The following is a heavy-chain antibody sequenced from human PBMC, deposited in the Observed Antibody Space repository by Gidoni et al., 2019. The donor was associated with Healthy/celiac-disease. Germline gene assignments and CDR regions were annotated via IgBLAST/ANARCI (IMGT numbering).Heavy chain of an antibody. V-gene: IGHV3-30-3*01. Sequence: QVQLVEPGGGVVQAGRSLRLSCAASGFTFSSYAMHWVRQAPGKGLEWVAVISYDGSNKYYADSVKGRFTISRDNSKNTLYLQMNSLRSEDTAVYYCARDPYILSYFDYWGQGTLVTVSS. D-gene: IGHD3-16*01. J-gene: IGHJ4*02. CDR1: GFTFSSYA. CDR2: ISYDGSNK. CDR3: ARDPYILSYFDY.